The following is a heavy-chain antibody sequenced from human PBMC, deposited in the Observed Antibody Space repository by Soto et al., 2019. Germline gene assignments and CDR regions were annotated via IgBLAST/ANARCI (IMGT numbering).Heavy chain of an antibody. CDR2: ISAYNGNT. CDR1: GYTFTSYG. J-gene: IGHJ4*02. V-gene: IGHV1-18*04. D-gene: IGHD6-13*01. CDR3: ARGPRSSSWYYFDY. Sequence: GASVKVSCKASGYTFTSYGISWVRQAPGQGLEWMGWISAYNGNTNYAQKLQGRVTLTTDTSTSTAYMELRSLRSDDTAVYYCARGPRSSSWYYFDYWGQGTLVTVSS.